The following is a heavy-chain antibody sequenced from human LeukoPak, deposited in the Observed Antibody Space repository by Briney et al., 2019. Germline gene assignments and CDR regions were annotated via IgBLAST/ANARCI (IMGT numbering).Heavy chain of an antibody. J-gene: IGHJ4*02. D-gene: IGHD3-16*01. CDR3: ARRLITVYSFDY. Sequence: SETLSLTCAVYGGSFSGYYWSWIRQPPGKGLEWIGEINHSGSTNYNPSLKSRVTISVDTSKNQFSLRLSSVVAADTAVYYCARRLITVYSFDYWGQGTLVTVSS. V-gene: IGHV4-34*01. CDR1: GGSFSGYY. CDR2: INHSGST.